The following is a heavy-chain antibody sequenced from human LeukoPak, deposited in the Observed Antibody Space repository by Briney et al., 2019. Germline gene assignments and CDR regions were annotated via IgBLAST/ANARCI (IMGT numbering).Heavy chain of an antibody. D-gene: IGHD2-15*01. V-gene: IGHV4-59*01. Sequence: PSETLSLTCTVSGGSISTYYWGWIRQPPGKELEWLGYIYSSGSTNYNPSLKSRVTISVDTSKNQFSLKLSSVTAADTAVYYCARVLGSGYSAYWGQGTLVTVSS. CDR2: IYSSGST. J-gene: IGHJ4*02. CDR3: ARVLGSGYSAY. CDR1: GGSISTYY.